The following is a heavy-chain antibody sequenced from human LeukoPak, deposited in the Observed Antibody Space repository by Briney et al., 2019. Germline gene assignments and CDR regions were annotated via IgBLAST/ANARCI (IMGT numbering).Heavy chain of an antibody. D-gene: IGHD3-16*02. V-gene: IGHV3-15*01. CDR3: TTAYYDYVWGTYRRTFDC. Sequence: GGCLRLSCAASGFTFSNAWMNWVRQAPGKGLEWVGRIIRKTDGGTTDYTAPVKGRFTISRDDSKNTLYLQMNSLKTEDTAVYYCTTAYYDYVWGTYRRTFDCWGQGTLVTVSS. J-gene: IGHJ4*02. CDR1: GFTFSNAW. CDR2: IIRKTDGGTT.